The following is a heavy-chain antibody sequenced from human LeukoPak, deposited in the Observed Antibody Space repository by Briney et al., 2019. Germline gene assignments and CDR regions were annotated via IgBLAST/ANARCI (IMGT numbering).Heavy chain of an antibody. Sequence: GGSLRLSCAASGFTFDDYTMHWVRQAPGKGLEWVSLISWDGGSTYYADSVKGRFTISRDNSKNTLYLQMNSLRAEDTAVYYCARENAPYYYYYYYMDVWGKGTTVTVSS. V-gene: IGHV3-43*01. CDR3: ARENAPYYYYYYYMDV. CDR1: GFTFDDYT. J-gene: IGHJ6*03. CDR2: ISWDGGST. D-gene: IGHD2-2*01.